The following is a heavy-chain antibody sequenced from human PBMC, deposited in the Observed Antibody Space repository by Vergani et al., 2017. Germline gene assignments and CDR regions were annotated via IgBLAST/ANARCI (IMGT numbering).Heavy chain of an antibody. D-gene: IGHD3-10*01. CDR1: GFIFSSYG. CDR2: MSYDGSNK. CDR3: AKTATYYYGSGSYYPFDY. V-gene: IGHV3-30*18. Sequence: QVQLVESGGGVVQPGRSLRLSCAASGFIFSSYGMHWVRQAPGKGLEWVAVMSYDGSNKYYADSVKGRFTISRDNSKNTLYLQMNSLRAEDTAVYYCAKTATYYYGSGSYYPFDYWGQGTLVTVSS. J-gene: IGHJ4*02.